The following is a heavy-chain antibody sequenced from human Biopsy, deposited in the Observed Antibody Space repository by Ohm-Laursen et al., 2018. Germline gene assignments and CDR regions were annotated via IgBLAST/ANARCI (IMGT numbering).Heavy chain of an antibody. V-gene: IGHV1-2*02. J-gene: IGHJ4*02. CDR2: INPKSGGT. CDR1: GYTFTGYY. D-gene: IGHD3-9*01. CDR3: AIDGNDFLTDYLKIDQ. Sequence: GASVKVSCKVSGYTFTGYYLHWVRQAPGQGLEWMGWINPKSGGTHYLEKFRGRVTMTRDTPISTAYMEVSSLRSDDTAVYYCAIDGNDFLTDYLKIDQWGQGTLVTVSS.